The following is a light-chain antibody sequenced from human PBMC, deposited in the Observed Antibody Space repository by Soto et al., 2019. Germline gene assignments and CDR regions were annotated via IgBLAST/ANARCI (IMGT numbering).Light chain of an antibody. CDR3: CSYAGSSYV. CDR1: SSDVGSYNL. V-gene: IGLV2-23*01. Sequence: QSALTQPASVSGSPGQSIIISCTGTSSDVGSYNLVSWYQQHPGKAPKLMVYEGSKRPSGVSNRFSGSKSGNTASLTISGLQAEDEADYYCCSYAGSSYVFGTGTKVTV. J-gene: IGLJ1*01. CDR2: EGS.